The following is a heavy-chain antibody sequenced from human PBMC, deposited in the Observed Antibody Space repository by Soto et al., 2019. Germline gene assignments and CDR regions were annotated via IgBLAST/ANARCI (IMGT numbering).Heavy chain of an antibody. J-gene: IGHJ6*03. CDR1: EFTFSSYD. V-gene: IGHV3-13*01. CDR3: AKDRVLRFLEWFRTYYMDV. D-gene: IGHD3-3*01. Sequence: GGSLRLSCAASEFTFSSYDMHWVRQATGKGLEWVSAIGTAGDTYYPGSVKGRFTISRENAKNSLYLQMNSLRAEDTAVYYCAKDRVLRFLEWFRTYYMDVWGKGTTVTVS. CDR2: IGTAGDT.